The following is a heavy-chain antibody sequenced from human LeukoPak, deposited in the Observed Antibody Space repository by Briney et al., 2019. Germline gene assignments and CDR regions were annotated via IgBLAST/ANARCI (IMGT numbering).Heavy chain of an antibody. V-gene: IGHV3-33*01. CDR1: GFTFSSYG. CDR3: ARDRGYSYGLGYFDY. CDR2: IWYDGSNK. J-gene: IGHJ4*02. D-gene: IGHD5-18*01. Sequence: PGGSLRLSCAASGFTFSSYGMHWVRQAPGKGLEWVAVIWYDGSNKYYADSVKGRFTISRDNSKNTLYLQMNSLRAEDTAVYYCARDRGYSYGLGYFDYWGQGTLVTVSS.